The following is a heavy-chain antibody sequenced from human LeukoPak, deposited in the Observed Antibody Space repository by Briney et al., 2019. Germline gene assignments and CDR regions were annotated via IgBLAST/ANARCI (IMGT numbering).Heavy chain of an antibody. CDR2: IYHSGST. D-gene: IGHD6-19*01. CDR1: GGSISSSNW. CDR3: ASTKVWLAFDY. V-gene: IGHV4-4*02. J-gene: IGHJ4*02. Sequence: SETLSLTCAVSGGSISSSNWWSWVRQPPGKGLEWIGEIYHSGSTNYNPSLKSRVTITVDKSKNQFSLKLSSVTAADTAVYYCASTKVWLAFDYWGQGTLVTVSP.